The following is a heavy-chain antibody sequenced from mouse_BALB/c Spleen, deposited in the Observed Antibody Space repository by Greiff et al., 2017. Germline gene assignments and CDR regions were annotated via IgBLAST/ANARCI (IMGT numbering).Heavy chain of an antibody. CDR1: GFSLTSYG. V-gene: IGHV2-9*02. J-gene: IGHJ4*01. Sequence: VKLQESGPGLVAPSQSLSITCTVSGFSLTSYGVHWVRQPPGKGLEWLGVIWAGGSTNYNSALMSRLSISKDNSKSQVFLKMNSLQTDDTAMYYCARDGYRYDAMDYWGQGTTLTVSS. CDR2: IWAGGST. CDR3: ARDGYRYDAMDY. D-gene: IGHD2-14*01.